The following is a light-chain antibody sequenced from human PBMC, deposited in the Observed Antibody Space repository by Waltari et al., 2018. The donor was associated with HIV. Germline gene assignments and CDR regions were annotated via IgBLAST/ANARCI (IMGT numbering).Light chain of an antibody. V-gene: IGLV1-51*01. CDR3: GTWDSSLNAGV. J-gene: IGLJ3*02. Sequence: QPMLPQPPSTSSAPGPKVTIPCPRSDPNLGTDLVSWDQHLPGAAPKLVIYDNDNRPSGIPDRFSGSKSGASATLVITELQTGDEGDYYCGTWDSSLNAGVFGGGTKLTVL. CDR2: DND. CDR1: DPNLGTDL.